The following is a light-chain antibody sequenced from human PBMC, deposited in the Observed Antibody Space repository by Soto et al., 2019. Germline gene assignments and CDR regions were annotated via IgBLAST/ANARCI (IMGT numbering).Light chain of an antibody. CDR1: QSVSSN. CDR2: GAS. CDR3: QQYGSSLTWT. Sequence: EIVMTQSPATLSVSPGERATLSCRASQSVSSNLAWYQQKPGQAPRLLICGASSRATGIPDRFSGSGSGTDFTLTISRLEPEDFAVHYCQQYGSSLTWTFGQGTKVDIK. V-gene: IGKV3-20*01. J-gene: IGKJ1*01.